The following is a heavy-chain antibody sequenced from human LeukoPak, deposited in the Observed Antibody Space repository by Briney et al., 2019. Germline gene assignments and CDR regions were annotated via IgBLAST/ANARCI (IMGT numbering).Heavy chain of an antibody. CDR3: ARCHSSGWFYYFDY. CDR2: ISSYSYT. CDR1: GFTFSDYY. J-gene: IGHJ4*02. D-gene: IGHD6-19*01. Sequence: GGSLRLSCAASGFTFSDYYMSWIRQAPGKGLEWVSYISSYSYTNYADSVKGRFTISRDNAKNSLYLQMNSLRAEDTAVYYCARCHSSGWFYYFDYWGQGTLVTVSS. V-gene: IGHV3-11*03.